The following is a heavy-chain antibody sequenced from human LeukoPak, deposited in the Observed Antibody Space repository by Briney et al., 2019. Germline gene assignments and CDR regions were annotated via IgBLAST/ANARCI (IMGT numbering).Heavy chain of an antibody. CDR2: IYHSGGT. Sequence: PSETLSLTCAVSGGSISSGGYSWSWIRQPPGKGLEWIGYIYHSGGTYYNPSLKSRVTISVDRSKNQFSLKLSSVTAADTAVYYCARGQPRRDAFDIWGQGTMVTVSS. J-gene: IGHJ3*02. CDR3: ARGQPRRDAFDI. CDR1: GGSISSGGYS. V-gene: IGHV4-30-2*01.